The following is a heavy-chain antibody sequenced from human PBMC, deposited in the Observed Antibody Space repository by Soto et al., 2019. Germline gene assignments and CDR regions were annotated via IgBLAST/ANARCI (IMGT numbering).Heavy chain of an antibody. CDR1: GGSISSGGYY. D-gene: IGHD3-9*01. CDR2: IYYSGST. J-gene: IGHJ5*02. Sequence: SETLSLTCTVSGGSISSGGYYWSWIRQHPGKGLEWIGYIYYSGSTYYNPSLRSRVTISVDTSKNQFSLKLSSVTAADTAVYYCARGYFDWFNWFDPWGQGTLVTVSS. CDR3: ARGYFDWFNWFDP. V-gene: IGHV4-31*03.